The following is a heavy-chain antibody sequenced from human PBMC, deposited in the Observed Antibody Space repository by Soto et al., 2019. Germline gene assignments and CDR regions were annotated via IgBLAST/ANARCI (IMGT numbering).Heavy chain of an antibody. CDR1: GGTFSSYA. CDR2: IIPIFGTA. V-gene: IGHV1-69*01. D-gene: IGHD2-15*01. CDR3: ARGLSTIVVVVEGGMDV. J-gene: IGHJ6*02. Sequence: QVQLVQSGAEVKKPGSSVKVSCKASGGTFSSYAISWVRPAPGQGLEWMGGIIPIFGTANYAQKFQGRVTITADESTSTAYMERSSLRSEDTAVYYCARGLSTIVVVVEGGMDVWGQGTTVTVSS.